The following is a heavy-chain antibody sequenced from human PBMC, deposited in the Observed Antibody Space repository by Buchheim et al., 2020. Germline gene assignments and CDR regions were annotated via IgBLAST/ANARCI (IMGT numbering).Heavy chain of an antibody. CDR2: ISYDGSNK. J-gene: IGHJ4*02. V-gene: IGHV3-30*04. Sequence: QVQLVESGGGVVQPGRSLRLSCAASGFTFSSYAMHWVRQAPGKGLEWVAVISYDGSNKYYADSVKGRFTISRANSKNTLYLQMNSLRAEDTAVYYCARIPGYSSGWSADQDYWGQGTL. CDR3: ARIPGYSSGWSADQDY. D-gene: IGHD6-19*01. CDR1: GFTFSSYA.